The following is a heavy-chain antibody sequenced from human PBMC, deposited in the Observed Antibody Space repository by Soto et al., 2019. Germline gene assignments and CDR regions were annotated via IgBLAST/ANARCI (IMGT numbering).Heavy chain of an antibody. V-gene: IGHV3-74*01. D-gene: IGHD1-26*01. CDR3: ARGVGFF. Sequence: EVQLVESGGGLVEPGGSLRLSCAASGFTFSTYNMHWVRQSPGKGLFWVSRITGDGSSTNYADSVKGRFTISTDNAKSTLYLQMNSLTGEDTAVYYCARGVGFFWGQGTLVTVSS. CDR1: GFTFSTYN. J-gene: IGHJ4*02. CDR2: ITGDGSST.